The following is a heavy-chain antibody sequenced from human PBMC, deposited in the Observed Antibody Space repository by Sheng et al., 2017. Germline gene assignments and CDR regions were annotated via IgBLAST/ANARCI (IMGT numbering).Heavy chain of an antibody. V-gene: IGHV3-7*01. CDR2: IKEDGTEK. J-gene: IGHJ4*02. D-gene: IGHD6-25*01. CDR1: GFTFSTYW. CDR3: ASGGSDSDY. Sequence: EVQLVESGGGLVQSGGSLRLSCAASGFTFSTYWMTWVRQAPGKGLEWVANIKEDGTEKNYVDSAKGRFTISRDNAKNSLYLQMNSLRADDTAVYYCASGGSDSDYWGQGTLGHRLL.